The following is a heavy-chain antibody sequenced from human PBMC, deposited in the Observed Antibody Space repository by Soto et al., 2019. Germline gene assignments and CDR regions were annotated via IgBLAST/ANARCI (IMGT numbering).Heavy chain of an antibody. Sequence: GGSLRLSCAASGFTFSSYEMNWVRQAPGKGLEWVSYISSSGSTIYYADSVKGRFTISRDNAKNSLYLQMNSLRAEDTAVYYCARGMGYCSGGSCPNWFDTWGQGTLVTVSS. CDR2: ISSSGSTI. V-gene: IGHV3-48*03. D-gene: IGHD2-15*01. J-gene: IGHJ5*02. CDR1: GFTFSSYE. CDR3: ARGMGYCSGGSCPNWFDT.